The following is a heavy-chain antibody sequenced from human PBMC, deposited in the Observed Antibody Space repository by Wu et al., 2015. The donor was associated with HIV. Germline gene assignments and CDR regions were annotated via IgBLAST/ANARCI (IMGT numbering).Heavy chain of an antibody. D-gene: IGHD1-1*01. CDR2: IIPVFGTT. Sequence: QVQLVQSGAEVKKPGSSVKVSCKASGGSLSNYGISWVRQAPGQGLEWMGGIIPVFGTTSYAQKFRGRVTITTDASTNTAYMELTGLRSADTAVYYCAGGILVRGSERWFDPGAREPWSPSPQ. V-gene: IGHV1-69*05. J-gene: IGHJ5*02. CDR3: AGGILVRGSERWFDP. CDR1: GGSLSNYG.